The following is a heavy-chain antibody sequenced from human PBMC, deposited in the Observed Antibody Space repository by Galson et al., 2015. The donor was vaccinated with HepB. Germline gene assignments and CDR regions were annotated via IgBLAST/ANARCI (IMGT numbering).Heavy chain of an antibody. CDR1: GYPFSISA. CDR3: AKDLGGGAAAFDY. CDR2: INAGNGNT. J-gene: IGHJ4*02. D-gene: IGHD2-2*01. Sequence: SVKVSCKASGYPFSISAMHWVRQAPGQSLEWMGWINAGNGNTRYSQNLQGRVTITRDISASTAYMELSSLRSEDTAVYYCAKDLGGGAAAFDYWGQGALVTVSS. V-gene: IGHV1-3*01.